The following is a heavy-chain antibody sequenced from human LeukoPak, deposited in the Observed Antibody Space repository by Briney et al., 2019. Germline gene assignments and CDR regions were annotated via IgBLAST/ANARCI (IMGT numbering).Heavy chain of an antibody. J-gene: IGHJ3*02. Sequence: ASVKVSCKASGGTFSSYAISWVRQAPGQGLEWMGRIISIFGTANYAQKFQDRVTITTDESTSTAYMELSSLRSEDTAVYYCARAGYSYAQDAFDIWGQGTMVTVSS. V-gene: IGHV1-69*05. D-gene: IGHD5-18*01. CDR1: GGTFSSYA. CDR3: ARAGYSYAQDAFDI. CDR2: IISIFGTA.